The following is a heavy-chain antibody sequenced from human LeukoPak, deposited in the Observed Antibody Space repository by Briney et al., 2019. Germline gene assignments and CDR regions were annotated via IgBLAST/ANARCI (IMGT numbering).Heavy chain of an antibody. D-gene: IGHD1-26*01. CDR3: ARDRRGGYGSSKDY. V-gene: IGHV3-30-3*01. J-gene: IGHJ4*02. Sequence: GGSLRLSCAASGFTFSSYAMHWVRQAPGKGLEWVAVISYDGSNKYYADSVKGRFTISRDNSKNTLYLQMNSLRAEDTAVYYCARDRRGGYGSSKDYWGQGTLVTVSS. CDR1: GFTFSSYA. CDR2: ISYDGSNK.